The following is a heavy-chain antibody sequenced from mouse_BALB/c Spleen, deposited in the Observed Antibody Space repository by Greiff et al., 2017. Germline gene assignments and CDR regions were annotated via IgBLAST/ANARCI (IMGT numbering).Heavy chain of an antibody. V-gene: IGHV1-87*01. Sequence: VQLQQSGAELARPGASVKLSCKASGYTFTSYWMQWVKQRPGQGLEWIGAIYPGDGDTRYTQKFKGKATLTADKSSSTAYMQLSSLASEDSAVYYCARGGNVYYAMDYWGQGTSVTVSS. CDR1: GYTFTSYW. CDR2: IYPGDGDT. D-gene: IGHD2-1*01. CDR3: ARGGNVYYAMDY. J-gene: IGHJ4*01.